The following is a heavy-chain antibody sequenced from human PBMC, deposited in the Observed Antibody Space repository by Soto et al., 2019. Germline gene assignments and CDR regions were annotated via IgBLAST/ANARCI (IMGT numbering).Heavy chain of an antibody. J-gene: IGHJ4*02. V-gene: IGHV1-18*01. CDR1: SCSITSTG. CDR3: ARNDFWGVYLD. CDR2: ISVYNGNT. D-gene: IGHD3-3*01. Sequence: SGMASWEEGSCSITSTGMVCGRQAPGKGLEWVGWISVYNGNTNYAQKLQGRVTMTTDTPTRTAYRELRSLRSDDTALYYCARNDFWGVYLDGAQGTLVPVSS.